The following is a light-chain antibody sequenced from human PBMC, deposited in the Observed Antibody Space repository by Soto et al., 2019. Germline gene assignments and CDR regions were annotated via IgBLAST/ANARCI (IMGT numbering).Light chain of an antibody. CDR3: CSYARSSTLI. J-gene: IGLJ2*01. Sequence: QSVLTQPASVSGSPGQSITISCTGTSSDVGNYNLVSWYQQYPGKAPKLMIFEVTRRPSGVSNRFSGSKSGNTASLTISGLQAEDEADYYCCSYARSSTLIFGGGTQLTVL. CDR2: EVT. V-gene: IGLV2-23*02. CDR1: SSDVGNYNL.